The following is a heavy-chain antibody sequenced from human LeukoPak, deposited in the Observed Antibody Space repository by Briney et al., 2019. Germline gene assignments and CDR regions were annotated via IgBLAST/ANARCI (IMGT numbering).Heavy chain of an antibody. CDR1: GGSISSYY. Sequence: SETLSLTCTVSGGSISSYYWGWIRQPAGKGLEWIGRIYTSGSTNYNPSLKSRVTMSVDTSKNQFSLKLSSVTAADTAVYYCARGILTGYYKGTMDVWGKGTTVTVSS. D-gene: IGHD3-9*01. CDR3: ARGILTGYYKGTMDV. CDR2: IYTSGST. J-gene: IGHJ6*04. V-gene: IGHV4-4*07.